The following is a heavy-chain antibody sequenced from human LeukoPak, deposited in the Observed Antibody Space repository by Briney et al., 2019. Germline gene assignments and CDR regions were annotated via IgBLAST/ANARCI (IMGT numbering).Heavy chain of an antibody. CDR1: GFTFGNSA. CDR3: ARQLVVPAAFDY. CDR2: ISTLGYST. J-gene: IGHJ4*02. V-gene: IGHV3-23*01. Sequence: GGSLRLSCAASGFTFGNSAMSWVRQPPGKGLEWVSTISTLGYSTYYADSVKGRFTISRDNSKNTFYLQMNSLRVEDTAVYYCARQLVVPAAFDYWGQGTLVTVSS. D-gene: IGHD2-2*01.